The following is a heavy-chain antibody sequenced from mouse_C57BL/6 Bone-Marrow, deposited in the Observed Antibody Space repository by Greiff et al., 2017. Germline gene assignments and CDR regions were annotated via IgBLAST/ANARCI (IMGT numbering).Heavy chain of an antibody. CDR2: IYPGDGDT. J-gene: IGHJ1*03. Sequence: VMLVESGPELVKPGASVKISCKASGYAFSSSWMNWVKQRPGKGLEWIGRIYPGDGDTNYNGKFKGKATLTADKSSSTAYMQLSSLTSEDSAVYFCARLRYYYGSSRDFDVWGTGTTVTVSS. CDR3: ARLRYYYGSSRDFDV. V-gene: IGHV1-82*01. CDR1: GYAFSSSW. D-gene: IGHD1-1*01.